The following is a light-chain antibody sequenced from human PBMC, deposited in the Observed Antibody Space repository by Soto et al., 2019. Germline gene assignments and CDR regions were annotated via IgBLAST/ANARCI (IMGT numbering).Light chain of an antibody. CDR3: QQYNSYSPT. Sequence: DIQMTQSPSTVSAYVGDSVTITCRASQSITTWLAWYQQRPGTAPKLLIYDASSLESGVPSRFSGSGSGTEFTLTISSLQPDDFATYYCQQYNSYSPTFGQGTKVDIK. CDR1: QSITTW. CDR2: DAS. V-gene: IGKV1-5*01. J-gene: IGKJ1*01.